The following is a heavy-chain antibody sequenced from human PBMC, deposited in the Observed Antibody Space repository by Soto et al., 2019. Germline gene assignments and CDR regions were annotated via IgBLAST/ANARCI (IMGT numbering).Heavy chain of an antibody. J-gene: IGHJ6*02. CDR1: GYSFNNYW. CDR3: AGGGVRGVITRARDYYGMDV. D-gene: IGHD3-10*01. Sequence: PGGSLKISCKGSGYSFNNYWIGWVRQMPGKGLEWMGIIYPGDSDTRYSPSFQGQVTISADKSTSTAYLQWSSLKASDTAMYYCAGGGVRGVITRARDYYGMDVWGQGTTVTVSS. V-gene: IGHV5-51*01. CDR2: IYPGDSDT.